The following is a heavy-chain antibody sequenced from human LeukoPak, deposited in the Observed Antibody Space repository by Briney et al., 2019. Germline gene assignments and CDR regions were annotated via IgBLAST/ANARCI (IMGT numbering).Heavy chain of an antibody. CDR2: IYTSGST. J-gene: IGHJ4*02. V-gene: IGHV4-4*07. CDR1: GGFISTYY. D-gene: IGHD6-13*01. Sequence: SETLSLTCSVAGGFISTYYWSWIRQPAGKGLEWIGRIYTSGSTNYNPSLKSRVTMSVDTSKNQFSLNLSSVTAADTAVYYCAGTSSSWYQKIDYWGQGTLVTVSS. CDR3: AGTSSSWYQKIDY.